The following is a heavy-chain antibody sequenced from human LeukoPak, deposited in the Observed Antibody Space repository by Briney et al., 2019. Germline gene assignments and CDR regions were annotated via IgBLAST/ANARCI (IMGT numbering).Heavy chain of an antibody. V-gene: IGHV1-46*01. J-gene: IGHJ6*03. CDR1: GYTFTSYY. CDR3: ARRDSGYDPYYYYYMDV. Sequence: ASVKVSCKASGYTFTSYYMHWVRQAPGQGLEWMGIINPSGGSTSYAQKFQGRVTMTRDMSTSTVYTELSSLRSEDTAVYYCARRDSGYDPYYYYYMDVWGKGTTVTVSS. CDR2: INPSGGST. D-gene: IGHD5-12*01.